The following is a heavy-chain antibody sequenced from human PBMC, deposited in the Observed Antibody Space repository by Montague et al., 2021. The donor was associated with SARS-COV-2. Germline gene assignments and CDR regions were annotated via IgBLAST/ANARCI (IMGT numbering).Heavy chain of an antibody. V-gene: IGHV4-39*07. Sequence: SETLSLTCSVSDASISTSNYWGWLRQTPGKGLEWIASIHFTGTTYYKPSLKSRVTISVVTSKNQLSLKLTSLTAADTAIYFCARDRNDSYDRFFDYWGQGTLVTVSS. CDR1: DASISTSNY. CDR2: IHFTGTT. J-gene: IGHJ4*02. CDR3: ARDRNDSYDRFFDY. D-gene: IGHD5-12*01.